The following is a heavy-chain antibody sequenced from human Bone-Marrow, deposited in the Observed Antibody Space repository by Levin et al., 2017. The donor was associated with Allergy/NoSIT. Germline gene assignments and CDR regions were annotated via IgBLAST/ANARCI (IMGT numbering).Heavy chain of an antibody. D-gene: IGHD3/OR15-3a*01. J-gene: IGHJ6*03. CDR3: ARVVRYYNFLTGYLHYSYYYMDV. V-gene: IGHV4-34*01. CDR1: GGSFSDYY. Sequence: SQTLSLTCAVYGGSFSDYYWNWIRQPPGKGLEWIGEIDPSGGTNYSPSLKSRVTISIDTAKNQFSLRLTSVTAADTAVYYCARVVRYYNFLTGYLHYSYYYMDVWGSGTTVTVSS. CDR2: IDPSGGT.